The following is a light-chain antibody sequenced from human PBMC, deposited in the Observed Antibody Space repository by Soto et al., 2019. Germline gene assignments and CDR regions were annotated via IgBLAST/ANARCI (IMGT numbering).Light chain of an antibody. J-gene: IGKJ3*01. CDR2: GAS. CDR3: QHSGSPPFT. CDR1: ESISSSF. V-gene: IGKV3-20*01. Sequence: EIVLTQSPGTLSLSPGGRATLSCRASESISSSFLAWFQQKRGQAPRLLIYGASSRATGIPDRFSGSGSGTDFTLTISRLEPEDFAVYYCQHSGSPPFTFGPGTKVDV.